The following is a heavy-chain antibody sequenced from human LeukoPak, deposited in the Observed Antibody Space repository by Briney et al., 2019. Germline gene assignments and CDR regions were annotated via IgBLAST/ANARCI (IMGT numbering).Heavy chain of an antibody. V-gene: IGHV3-30*18. CDR2: ISYDGSNK. CDR3: AKVFPRGYSSRSATFDY. Sequence: GRSLRLSCAASGFTFSSYGMHWVRQAPGKGLEWVAVISYDGSNKYYADSVKGRFTISRDNSKNTLYLQMNSLRAEDTAVYYCAKVFPRGYSSRSATFDYWGQGTLVTVSS. D-gene: IGHD5-18*01. J-gene: IGHJ4*02. CDR1: GFTFSSYG.